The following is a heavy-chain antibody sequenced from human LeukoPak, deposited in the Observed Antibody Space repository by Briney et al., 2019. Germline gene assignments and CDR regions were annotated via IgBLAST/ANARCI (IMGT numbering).Heavy chain of an antibody. V-gene: IGHV3-73*01. Sequence: PGGSLRLSCAASGFTFSSYSMNWVRQAPGKGLEWVGRIRSKANSYATAYAASVKGRFTISRDDSKNTAYLQMNSLKTEDTAVYYCTRVGATFLDYWGQGTLVTVSS. J-gene: IGHJ4*02. CDR3: TRVGATFLDY. CDR2: IRSKANSYAT. CDR1: GFTFSSYS. D-gene: IGHD1-26*01.